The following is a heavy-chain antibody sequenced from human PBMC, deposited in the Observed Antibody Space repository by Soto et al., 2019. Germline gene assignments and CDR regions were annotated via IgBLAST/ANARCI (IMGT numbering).Heavy chain of an antibody. CDR1: GGSISSSSYT. CDR2: IYYSGTT. CDR3: AKLGGICRYFSWYGHYAMDV. D-gene: IGHD6-13*01. J-gene: IGHJ6*02. V-gene: IGHV4-39*01. Sequence: SETLSLTCTVSGGSISSSSYTWGWTRQPPGKGLEWIGSIYYSGTTYYNPSLKSRVTISVDTSKNQFSLILRSVTAADTAVYYCAKLGGICRYFSWYGHYAMDVLGQGTTVTVSS.